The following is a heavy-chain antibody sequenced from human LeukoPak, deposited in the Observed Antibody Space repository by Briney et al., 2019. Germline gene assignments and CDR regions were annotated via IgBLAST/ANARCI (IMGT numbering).Heavy chain of an antibody. D-gene: IGHD2-2*02. CDR3: ARHDRCTNTSCSTGFDC. CDR2: IWYDGSNK. CDR1: GFTFSSYG. Sequence: PGGSLRLSCAASGFTFSSYGMHWVRQAPGKGLKWVAVIWYDGSNKYYADSVKGRFTISRDNSKNTLYLQMNSLRAEDTAVYYCARHDRCTNTSCSTGFDCWGQGTLVTVSS. J-gene: IGHJ4*02. V-gene: IGHV3-33*01.